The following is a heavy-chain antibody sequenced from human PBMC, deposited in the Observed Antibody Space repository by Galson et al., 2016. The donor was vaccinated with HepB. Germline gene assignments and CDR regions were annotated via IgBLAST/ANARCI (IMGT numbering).Heavy chain of an antibody. J-gene: IGHJ5*02. Sequence: SVKVSCKASGYSFTSFAITWVRQAPGQGLEWMGWISGYNGNTKYAQKLQGRVTMTTDTSTTTVHMELRSLRPDDTAIYYCARDWGFLGGVTQNWFDPWGQGTLVTVSS. CDR3: ARDWGFLGGVTQNWFDP. CDR2: ISGYNGNT. V-gene: IGHV1-18*01. CDR1: GYSFTSFA. D-gene: IGHD3-16*01.